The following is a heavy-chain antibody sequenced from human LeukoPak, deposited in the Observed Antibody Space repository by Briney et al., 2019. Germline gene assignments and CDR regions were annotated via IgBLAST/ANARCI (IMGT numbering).Heavy chain of an antibody. V-gene: IGHV4-39*07. CDR1: GGSISSSSYY. J-gene: IGHJ6*02. CDR2: IYYSGST. D-gene: IGHD5-12*01. Sequence: PSETLSLTCTVSGGSISSSSYYWGWIRQPPGKGLEWIGSIYYSGSTYYNPSLKSRVTISVDTPKNQFSLKLSSVTAADTAVYYCARLPHVDIVATIEPMDVWGQGTTVTVSS. CDR3: ARLPHVDIVATIEPMDV.